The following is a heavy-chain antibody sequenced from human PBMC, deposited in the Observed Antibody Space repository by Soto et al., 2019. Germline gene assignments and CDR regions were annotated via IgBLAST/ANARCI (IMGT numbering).Heavy chain of an antibody. CDR1: GGSISSYY. V-gene: IGHV4-59*01. CDR2: IYYSGST. CDR3: ARVAVTTSGVGYFDY. J-gene: IGHJ4*02. D-gene: IGHD4-17*01. Sequence: SETLSLTCTVSGGSISSYYWSWIRQPPGRGLEWIGYIYYSGSTNYNPSLKSRVTISVDTSKNQFSLKLSSVTAAGTAVYYCARVAVTTSGVGYFDYWGQGTLVTVSS.